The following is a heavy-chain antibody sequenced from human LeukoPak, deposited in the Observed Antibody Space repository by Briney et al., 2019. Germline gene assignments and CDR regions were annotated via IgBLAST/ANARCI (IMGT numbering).Heavy chain of an antibody. D-gene: IGHD3-10*01. CDR3: ARELLWFGESNFDY. V-gene: IGHV1-8*03. CDR1: YD. J-gene: IGHJ4*02. CDR2: INPNSGKT. Sequence: YDINWVRQATGQGLEWMGWINPNSGKTSYAQKFQGGVTITRKTSKSTAYMELSSLRSEDTAVYYCARELLWFGESNFDYWGQGTLVTVSS.